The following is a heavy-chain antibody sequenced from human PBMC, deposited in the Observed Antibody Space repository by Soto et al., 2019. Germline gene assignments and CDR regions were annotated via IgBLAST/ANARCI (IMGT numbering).Heavy chain of an antibody. V-gene: IGHV1-2*04. CDR1: GYTFTGYY. CDR3: ARDRVGAIWDYYYGMDV. CDR2: INPNIGGT. D-gene: IGHD1-26*01. Sequence: ASVKVSCKASGYTFTGYYMHWVRQAPGQGLEWMGWINPNIGGTNYAQKFQGWVTMTRDTSISTAYMELSRLRSDDTAVYYCARDRVGAIWDYYYGMDVWGQGTTVTVSS. J-gene: IGHJ6*02.